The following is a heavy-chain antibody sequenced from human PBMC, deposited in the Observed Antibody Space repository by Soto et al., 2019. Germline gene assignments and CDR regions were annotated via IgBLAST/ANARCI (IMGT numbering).Heavy chain of an antibody. Sequence: QVQLRQWGTGLLKSSETLSLTCAVDGGSFSDYKWTWIRQSPGKGLAWIGDINHSGISNYNPSFKSRVTLSVDTSKNQFSLRVKSVTAADTAVYFCARGAIWSARDWFAPWGQGTLVTVSS. CDR3: ARGAIWSARDWFAP. CDR2: INHSGIS. CDR1: GGSFSDYK. D-gene: IGHD3-3*01. V-gene: IGHV4-34*01. J-gene: IGHJ5*02.